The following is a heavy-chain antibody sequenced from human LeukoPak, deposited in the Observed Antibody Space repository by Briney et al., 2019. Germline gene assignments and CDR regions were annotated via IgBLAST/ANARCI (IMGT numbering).Heavy chain of an antibody. Sequence: KPSETLSLTCTVSGGSISSSNWWSWVRQPPGKGLEWIGEIYHSGSTNYNPSLKSRVTISVDKSKNQFSLKLSSVTAADTAVYYCARDKPTKITMVRGVRSDAFDIWGQGTMVTVSS. D-gene: IGHD3-10*01. CDR1: GGSISSSNW. J-gene: IGHJ3*02. V-gene: IGHV4-4*02. CDR2: IYHSGST. CDR3: ARDKPTKITMVRGVRSDAFDI.